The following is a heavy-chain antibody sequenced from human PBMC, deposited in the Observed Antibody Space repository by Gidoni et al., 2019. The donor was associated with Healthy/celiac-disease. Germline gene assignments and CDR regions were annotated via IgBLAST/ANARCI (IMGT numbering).Heavy chain of an antibody. CDR2: ISSSGSTI. J-gene: IGHJ4*02. CDR1: GFTFSAYY. Sequence: QVQLVESGGGLVKPGGSLRLSCAASGFTFSAYYMSWIRQAPGKGLGWVSYISSSGSTIYYADSVKGRFTISRDNAKNSLYLQMNSLRAEDTAVYYCARGADIVVVVAATPPDYWGQGTLVTVSS. V-gene: IGHV3-11*01. CDR3: ARGADIVVVVAATPPDY. D-gene: IGHD2-15*01.